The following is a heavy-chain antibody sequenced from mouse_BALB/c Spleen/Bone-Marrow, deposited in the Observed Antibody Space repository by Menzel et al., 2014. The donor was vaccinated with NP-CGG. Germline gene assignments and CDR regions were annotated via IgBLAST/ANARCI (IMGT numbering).Heavy chain of an antibody. CDR1: GFDFSGFW. CDR3: ARLGYYGSFAY. J-gene: IGHJ3*01. V-gene: IGHV4-1*02. CDR2: INPDSNTI. Sequence: EVQVVESGGGLVQPGGSLKLSCAASGFDFSGFWVSWVRQAPGRGLEWIGEINPDSNTINYSPSLKDKFIISRDNAKNTLYLQMSKVRSEDTALYYCARLGYYGSFAYWGQGTLVTVSA. D-gene: IGHD1-2*01.